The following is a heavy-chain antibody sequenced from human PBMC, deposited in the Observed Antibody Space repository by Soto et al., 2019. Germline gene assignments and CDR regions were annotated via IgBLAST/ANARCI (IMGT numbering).Heavy chain of an antibody. CDR2: KYYSGAT. J-gene: IGHJ6*02. CDR1: GGSIKSDYY. Sequence: SETLSLTCTVSGGSIKSDYYWAWVRQPPGGGLEWMGYKYYSGATDSDPSLEARVSFSVDTSKNQFFLNLTSVTVADTAVYYCARGRPNYFYYGLDVWGPGIPVPVSS. CDR3: ARGRPNYFYYGLDV. V-gene: IGHV4-30-4*01.